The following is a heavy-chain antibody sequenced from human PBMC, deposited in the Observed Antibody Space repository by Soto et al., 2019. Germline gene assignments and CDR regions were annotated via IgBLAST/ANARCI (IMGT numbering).Heavy chain of an antibody. CDR1: GFTFSSYG. CDR3: ARDRTITTYYFDY. CDR2: IWYDGSNK. J-gene: IGHJ4*02. V-gene: IGHV3-33*01. Sequence: QVQLVESGGGVVQPGRSLRLSCAASGFTFSSYGMHWVRQAPGQGLEWVAVIWYDGSNKYYADSVKCRFTISRDNSTNTLYLQMNSLRAEDTAVYYCARDRTITTYYFDYWGQGTLVTVSS. D-gene: IGHD1-1*01.